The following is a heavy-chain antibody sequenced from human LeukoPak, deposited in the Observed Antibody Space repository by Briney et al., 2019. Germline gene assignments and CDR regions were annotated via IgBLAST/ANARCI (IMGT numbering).Heavy chain of an antibody. Sequence: PSETLSLTCAVYGGSLSNYYWSWLRQPPGKGLEWIGSIYYTGNTYYNASHKSRVTISIDTSKTQISLRLTSVTAADTAMYYCARQTGSGLFTLPGGQGTLVTVSS. CDR1: GGSLSNYY. V-gene: IGHV4-39*01. CDR2: IYYTGNT. J-gene: IGHJ4*02. D-gene: IGHD3/OR15-3a*01. CDR3: ARQTGSGLFTLP.